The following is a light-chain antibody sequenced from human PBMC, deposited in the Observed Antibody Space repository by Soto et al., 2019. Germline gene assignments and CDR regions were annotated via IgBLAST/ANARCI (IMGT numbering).Light chain of an antibody. V-gene: IGKV1-39*01. CDR3: QQSYSTTPT. CDR2: AAS. J-gene: IGKJ1*01. CDR1: QSIRSY. Sequence: DIQTNQSPSSVSPSLGDRGTITCRASQSIRSYLNWYQQKPGQAPKVXIYAASSLQSGVPSVFSGSGAGTDFTLTISSLQPEDFATDYCQQSYSTTPTFGQGTQVDIK.